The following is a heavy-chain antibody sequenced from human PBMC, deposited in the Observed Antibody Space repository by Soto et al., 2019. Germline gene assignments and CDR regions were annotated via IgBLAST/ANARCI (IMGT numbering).Heavy chain of an antibody. J-gene: IGHJ4*02. Sequence: GGSLRLSFAASGSTFSSYCMTCVRQALGTGLEWVSSISSSSSYIYYADSVKGRFTISRDNAKNSLYLQMNSLRAEDTAVYYCALYCSGGGCSHALTARWRQGTLVTVSS. CDR2: ISSSSSYI. CDR1: GSTFSSYC. V-gene: IGHV3-21*01. CDR3: ALYCSGGGCSHALTAR. D-gene: IGHD2-15*01.